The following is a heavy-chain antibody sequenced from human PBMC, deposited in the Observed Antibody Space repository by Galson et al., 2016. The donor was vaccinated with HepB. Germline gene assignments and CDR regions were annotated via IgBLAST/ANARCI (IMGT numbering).Heavy chain of an antibody. CDR2: ISYAGSNK. Sequence: SLRLSCAASGFTFSSYAMYWVRQAPGKGLEWVAVISYAGSNKYYADSVKGRFTISRENAKNSLYPQMNSLRDEDTAVYYCARDGGGTGGYYYYAMDAWGQGTTVTVSS. D-gene: IGHD1-14*01. CDR1: GFTFSSYA. J-gene: IGHJ6*02. V-gene: IGHV3-30*03. CDR3: ARDGGGTGGYYYYAMDA.